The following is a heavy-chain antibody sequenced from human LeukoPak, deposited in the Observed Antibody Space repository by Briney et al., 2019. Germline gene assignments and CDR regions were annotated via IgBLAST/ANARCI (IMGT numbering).Heavy chain of an antibody. J-gene: IGHJ3*01. D-gene: IGHD2/OR15-2a*01. V-gene: IGHV3-7*01. CDR3: AVGNTFSL. CDR2: IRQDGNEK. CDR1: GITFITYW. Sequence: GGSLRLSCAASGITFITYWMSWVRQAPGKGLEWVANIRQDGNEKNYVGSVKGRFTISIDNAKNSLYLQMNSLRAEDTAVYYCAVGNTFSLWAQRTVVTVSS.